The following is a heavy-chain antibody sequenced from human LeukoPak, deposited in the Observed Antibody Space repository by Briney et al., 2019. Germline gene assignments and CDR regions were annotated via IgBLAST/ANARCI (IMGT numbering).Heavy chain of an antibody. J-gene: IGHJ4*02. D-gene: IGHD4-17*01. CDR1: GGSISSGDYY. V-gene: IGHV4-61*02. CDR3: ARGYGDFRVEGRYFHS. Sequence: PSQTLSLTCTVSGGSISSGDYYWAWIRQPAGQGLEWLGRTYTFGRPTYNPSLKSRVTISVDTSKNQFSLKLSSVTAADTAVYYCARGYGDFRVEGRYFHSWGQGTLVTVSS. CDR2: TYTFGRP.